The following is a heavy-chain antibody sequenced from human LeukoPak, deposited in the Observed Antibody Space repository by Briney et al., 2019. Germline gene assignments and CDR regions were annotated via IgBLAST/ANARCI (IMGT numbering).Heavy chain of an antibody. CDR2: IYSGGST. D-gene: IGHD3-10*01. CDR3: VKWFGEFDFDY. V-gene: IGHV3-66*01. J-gene: IGHJ4*02. Sequence: PGGSLRLSCAASGFTVSSNYMSWVRQAPGKGLEWVSVIYSGGSTYYADSVKGRFTISRDNSKNTLYLQMNSLRAEDTAVYYCVKWFGEFDFDYWGQGTLVTVSS. CDR1: GFTVSSNY.